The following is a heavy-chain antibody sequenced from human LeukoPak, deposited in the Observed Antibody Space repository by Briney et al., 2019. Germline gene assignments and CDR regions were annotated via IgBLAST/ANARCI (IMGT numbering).Heavy chain of an antibody. V-gene: IGHV4-34*01. Sequence: SETLSLTRAVYGGSLSGYYWSWIRQPPGKGLKWIGEINHSGSTNYNPSLKSRVTISVDTSKNQFSLKLSSVTAADTAVHYCARIAVYEGSGHNYFDYWGQGTLVTVSS. CDR2: INHSGST. D-gene: IGHD3-22*01. CDR3: ARIAVYEGSGHNYFDY. CDR1: GGSLSGYY. J-gene: IGHJ4*02.